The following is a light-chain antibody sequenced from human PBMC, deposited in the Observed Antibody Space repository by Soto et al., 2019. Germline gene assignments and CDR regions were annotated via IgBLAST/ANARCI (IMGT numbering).Light chain of an antibody. CDR1: QSVGSK. CDR3: QQYNIWPPLT. CDR2: DAF. Sequence: EVVMTQSPATLSVSPGERATLSCRASQSVGSKLAWYHQKPGQAPRLLIFDAFTRATGIPARFSGSGSGTEFTLFISSLQSEDFAVYYCQQYNIWPPLTFGGGTKVEI. V-gene: IGKV3-15*01. J-gene: IGKJ4*01.